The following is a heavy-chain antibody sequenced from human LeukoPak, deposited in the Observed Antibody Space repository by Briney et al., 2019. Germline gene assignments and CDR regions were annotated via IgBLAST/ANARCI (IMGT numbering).Heavy chain of an antibody. Sequence: SETLSLTCTVSGGSISSSRYYWGWIRQPPGKGLKWIGNIYYSGSTYYNPSLKSRVTISVDTSKNQFSLKLRSVTAADTAVYYCARPIQEYYYYYGMDVWGQGTTVTVSS. J-gene: IGHJ6*02. CDR3: ARPIQEYYYYYGMDV. V-gene: IGHV4-39*01. D-gene: IGHD5-18*01. CDR2: IYYSGST. CDR1: GGSISSSRYY.